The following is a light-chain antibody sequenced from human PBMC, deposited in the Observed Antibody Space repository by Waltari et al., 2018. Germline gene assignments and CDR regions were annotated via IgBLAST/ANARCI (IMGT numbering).Light chain of an antibody. CDR3: AAWDDSLKTVI. CDR2: SND. J-gene: IGLJ2*01. CDR1: SSNIGSTT. Sequence: QSVLTPPPSASGTPGQRVPISCSGSSSNIGSTTVNWYQQPPGTAPKLLIYSNDQRPSGVPDRFSGSKSGTSASLAISGLQSEDEAGYYCAAWDDSLKTVIFGGGTKLTVL. V-gene: IGLV1-44*01.